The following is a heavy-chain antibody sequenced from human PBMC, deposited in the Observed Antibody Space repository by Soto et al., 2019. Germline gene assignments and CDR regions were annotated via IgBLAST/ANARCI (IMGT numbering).Heavy chain of an antibody. J-gene: IGHJ5*02. V-gene: IGHV4-31*03. Sequence: SETLSLTCTVSGGSISSGGYYWSWIRQHPGKGLEWIGYIYYSGSTYYNPSLKSRVTISVDTSKNQFSLKLSSVTAADTAVYYCARDQGDFPPSNWFDPWGQGTLATVSS. D-gene: IGHD2-21*02. CDR1: GGSISSGGYY. CDR3: ARDQGDFPPSNWFDP. CDR2: IYYSGST.